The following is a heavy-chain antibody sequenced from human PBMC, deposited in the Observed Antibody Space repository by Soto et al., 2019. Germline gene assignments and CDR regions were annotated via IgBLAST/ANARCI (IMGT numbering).Heavy chain of an antibody. V-gene: IGHV4-31*02. J-gene: IGHJ5*02. CDR1: GGSIRSDGYY. CDR2: IDYSGTT. Sequence: SETLSLTCIVSGGSIRSDGYYWTWIRQHPGKGLEWIGYIDYSGTTYYNPSLKSRVTISVDTSKNQFSLRLDSMTAADTAVYYCAKYYFHSSGYSNWLDPWGQGTLVTVSS. CDR3: AKYYFHSSGYSNWLDP. D-gene: IGHD3-22*01.